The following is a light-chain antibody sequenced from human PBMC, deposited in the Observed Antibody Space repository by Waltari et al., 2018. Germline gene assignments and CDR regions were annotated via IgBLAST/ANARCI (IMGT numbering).Light chain of an antibody. CDR1: QSVSKY. CDR2: HTS. V-gene: IGKV3-20*01. Sequence: SRRASQSVSKYLAWYQQKPGQAPRLLMYHTSIRATGIPDRFSGSGSGTDFSLTISRLEPEDFAVFYCQHYVSLPATFGQGTKVEIK. CDR3: QHYVSLPAT. J-gene: IGKJ1*01.